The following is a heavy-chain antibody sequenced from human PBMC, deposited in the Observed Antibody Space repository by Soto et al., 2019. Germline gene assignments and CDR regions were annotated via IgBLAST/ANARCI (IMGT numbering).Heavy chain of an antibody. CDR3: ARGDREDIGVVIGVRPGEYGVDV. CDR1: GFTFRNYA. D-gene: IGHD2-15*01. J-gene: IGHJ6*02. CDR2: ISYDGGNK. Sequence: QVQLVESGGGVVQPGRSLRLSCAASGFTFRNYAMHWVRQAPGKGLERVAVISYDGGNKFYRDYVKGRFTISRDNSKNTLYLQINSLRYEDTAVYYCARGDREDIGVVIGVRPGEYGVDVWGQGTTVTVSS. V-gene: IGHV3-30-3*01.